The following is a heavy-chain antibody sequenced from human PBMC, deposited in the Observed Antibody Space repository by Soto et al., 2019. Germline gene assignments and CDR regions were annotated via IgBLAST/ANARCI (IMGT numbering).Heavy chain of an antibody. CDR3: AHSVETSGDPSNWFDP. J-gene: IGHJ5*02. D-gene: IGHD2-21*02. CDR1: GFSLSTSGVG. CDR2: IYCNDYK. Sequence: CGPTLGNPTPTLPLTCTFAGFSLSTSGVGVGRTRQTTGTALEWLALIYCNDYKRYSPSLKSRLTITNYTSKNQLVLTMTNMDPVDTATYYCAHSVETSGDPSNWFDPWGQGTMVTVSS. V-gene: IGHV2-5*01.